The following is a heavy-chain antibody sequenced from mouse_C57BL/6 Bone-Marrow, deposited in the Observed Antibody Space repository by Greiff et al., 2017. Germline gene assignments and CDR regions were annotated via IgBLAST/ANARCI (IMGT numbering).Heavy chain of an antibody. D-gene: IGHD2-4*01. CDR1: GFTFSDFY. Sequence: EVQLVESGGGLVQSGRSLRLSCATSGFTFSDFYMEWVRQAPGKGLEWIAASRNKANDYTTEYSASGKGRFIVSRDTSQSILYLQMNALRAEDTAIYYCARDGDYDGGYAMDYWGQGTSVTVSS. V-gene: IGHV7-1*01. J-gene: IGHJ4*01. CDR2: SRNKANDYTT. CDR3: ARDGDYDGGYAMDY.